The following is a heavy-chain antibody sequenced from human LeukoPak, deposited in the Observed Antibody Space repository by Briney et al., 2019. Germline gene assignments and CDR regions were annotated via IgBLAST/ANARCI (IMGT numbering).Heavy chain of an antibody. Sequence: GGSLRLSCVASGFTFSSYSMNWVRQAPGKGLEWVSSMSVSSGLIYYGDSVKGRFTVSRDNAKNSLYLQMNSLRAEDTAVYYCARDAYRSYQLLPLGYWGQGTLVTVSS. CDR3: ARDAYRSYQLLPLGY. D-gene: IGHD2-2*01. J-gene: IGHJ4*02. CDR1: GFTFSSYS. CDR2: MSVSSGLI. V-gene: IGHV3-21*01.